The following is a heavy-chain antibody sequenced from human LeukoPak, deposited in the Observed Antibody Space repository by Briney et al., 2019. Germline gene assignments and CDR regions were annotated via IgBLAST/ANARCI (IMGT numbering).Heavy chain of an antibody. CDR1: GFTFSSYA. D-gene: IGHD6-13*01. CDR2: ISYDGSNK. CDR3: ARSSFSYYNWFDP. V-gene: IGHV3-30*01. J-gene: IGHJ5*02. Sequence: GRSLRLSCAASGFTFSSYAMHWVRQAPDKGLEWVAVISYDGSNKYYADSVKGRFTISRDNSKNTLYLQMNSLRAEDTAVYYCARSSFSYYNWFDPWGQGTLVTVSS.